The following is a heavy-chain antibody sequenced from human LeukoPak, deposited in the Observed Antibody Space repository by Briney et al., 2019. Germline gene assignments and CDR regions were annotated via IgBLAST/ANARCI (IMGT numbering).Heavy chain of an antibody. V-gene: IGHV1-2*02. D-gene: IGHD2-2*01. CDR2: INPNSGGT. CDR1: GYTFTSYG. Sequence: ASVKVSCKASGYTFTSYGISWVRQAPGQGLEWMGWINPNSGGTNYAQKFQGRVTMTRDTSISTAYMELSRLRSDDTAVYYCARVGCSSTSCYLHSWFDPWGQGTLVTVSS. CDR3: ARVGCSSTSCYLHSWFDP. J-gene: IGHJ5*02.